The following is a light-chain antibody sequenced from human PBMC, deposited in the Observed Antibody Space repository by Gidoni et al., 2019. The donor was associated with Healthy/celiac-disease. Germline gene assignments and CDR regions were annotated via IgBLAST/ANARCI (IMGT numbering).Light chain of an antibody. V-gene: IGKV1-39*01. CDR2: AAS. CDR1: QSISSY. J-gene: IGKJ5*01. Sequence: DIQMTQSPSSLSASVGDRVTITCRPSQSISSYLNWYQQKPGKAPKLLIYAASSFQSGVPSRFSGSRSGTDLTLTISSLQPEDFATYYCQQSYSTPSITFGQGTRLEIK. CDR3: QQSYSTPSIT.